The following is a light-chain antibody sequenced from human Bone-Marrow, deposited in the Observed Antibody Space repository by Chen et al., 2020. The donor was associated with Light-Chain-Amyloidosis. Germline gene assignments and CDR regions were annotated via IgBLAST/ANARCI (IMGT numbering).Light chain of an antibody. Sequence: SYELTQPPSVSVSPGQTARITCSGDDLPTKYAYWYQQKPGQAPVLGIHRDTERPSGISERVAGSSSGTTATLNISGFQAEDEADYHCQSADSSGTYEVIFGGGTKLTVL. CDR2: RDT. CDR3: QSADSSGTYEVI. J-gene: IGLJ2*01. CDR1: DLPTKY. V-gene: IGLV3-25*03.